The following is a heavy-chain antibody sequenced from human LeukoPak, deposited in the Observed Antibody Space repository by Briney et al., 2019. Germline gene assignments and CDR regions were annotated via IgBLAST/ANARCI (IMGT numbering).Heavy chain of an antibody. CDR1: SVSISSSNYF. CDR3: ARHPMYSTSPSYFDS. CDR2: IPYSGST. V-gene: IGHV4-39*01. D-gene: IGHD5-18*01. J-gene: IGHJ4*02. Sequence: SETLSLTCTVSSVSISSSNYFWGWIRQPPGKGLEWIGSIPYSGSTYYNPSLHSRVTMSIDTPKNQFSLKLSSATAADTAVYYCARHPMYSTSPSYFDSWGQGTLVTVSS.